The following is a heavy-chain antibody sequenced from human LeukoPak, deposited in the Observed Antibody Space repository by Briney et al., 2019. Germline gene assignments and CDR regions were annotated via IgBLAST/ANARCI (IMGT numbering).Heavy chain of an antibody. CDR3: ARDRCSSTSCYFFKYWYFDL. CDR1: GGSISSYY. V-gene: IGHV4-59*01. CDR2: IYYSGST. J-gene: IGHJ2*01. D-gene: IGHD2-2*01. Sequence: SETLSLTCTVSGGSISSYYWSWIRQPPGKGLEWIGYIYYSGSTNYNPSLKSRVTISVDTSKNQFSLKLSSVTAADTAVYYCARDRCSSTSCYFFKYWYFDLWGRGTLVTVSS.